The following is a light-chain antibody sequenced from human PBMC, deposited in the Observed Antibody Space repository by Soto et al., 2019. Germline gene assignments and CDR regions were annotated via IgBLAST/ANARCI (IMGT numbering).Light chain of an antibody. V-gene: IGKV3-15*01. Sequence: EIVLTQSPGTLSLSPGERATLSCGASQSVSSTYLAWYQQKPGQAPRLLIYDASTRATGLPARFSGSGSGTEFTLTISSLQSEDFAVYYCQQYNNWPPLTFGGGTKVDIK. CDR2: DAS. J-gene: IGKJ4*01. CDR3: QQYNNWPPLT. CDR1: QSVSSTY.